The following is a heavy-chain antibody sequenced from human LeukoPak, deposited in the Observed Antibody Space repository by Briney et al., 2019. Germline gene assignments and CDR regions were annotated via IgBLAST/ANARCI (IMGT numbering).Heavy chain of an antibody. CDR3: ARGRGVVGVTYYDGMDV. Sequence: GASVKVSCKASGYTLTYYAMNWVRQAAGQGLEWMGWINTNTGDPTYAQDFTGRFVFSLDTSVSTAYLQISSLQAEDTAVYYCARGRGVVGVTYYDGMDVWGQGTTVTVSS. V-gene: IGHV7-4-1*02. D-gene: IGHD3-3*01. CDR2: INTNTGDP. J-gene: IGHJ6*02. CDR1: GYTLTYYA.